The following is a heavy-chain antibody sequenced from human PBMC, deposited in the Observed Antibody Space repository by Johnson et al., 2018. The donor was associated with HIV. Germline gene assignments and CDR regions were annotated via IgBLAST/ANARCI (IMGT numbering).Heavy chain of an antibody. V-gene: IGHV3-30*03. Sequence: QVQLVESGGGVVQPGRSLRLSCAASGFTFSSYGMHWVRQAPGKGLEWVAVISYDGSNKSYADSVKGRFTISRDNSKNTLYLQMNSLRAEDTAVYYCATSTASDALDIWGQGTMVTVSS. CDR3: ATSTASDALDI. D-gene: IGHD1-1*01. J-gene: IGHJ3*02. CDR2: ISYDGSNK. CDR1: GFTFSSYG.